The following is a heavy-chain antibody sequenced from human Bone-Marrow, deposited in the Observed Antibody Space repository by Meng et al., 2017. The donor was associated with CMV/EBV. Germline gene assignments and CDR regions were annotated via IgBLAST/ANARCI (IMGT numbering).Heavy chain of an antibody. CDR1: GFTFSDYY. D-gene: IGHD5-18*01. V-gene: IGHV3-11*04. Sequence: GESLKISCAASGFTFSDYYMSWIRQAPGKGLEWVSYISSSGSTIYYADSVKGRFTISRDNAKNSLYLQMNSLRAEDTAVYYCARDSVGYSYGIRPDYYGMDVWGQGNTVTVSS. J-gene: IGHJ6*02. CDR2: ISSSGSTI. CDR3: ARDSVGYSYGIRPDYYGMDV.